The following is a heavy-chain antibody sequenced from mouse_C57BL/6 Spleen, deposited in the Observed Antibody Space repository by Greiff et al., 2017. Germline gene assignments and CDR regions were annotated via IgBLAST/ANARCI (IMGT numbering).Heavy chain of an antibody. CDR3: AKEGSFTTVVAPFAY. V-gene: IGHV3-6*01. CDR2: ISYDGSN. Sequence: ESGPGLVKPSQSLSLTCSVTGYSITSGYYWNWIRQFPGNKLEWMGYISYDGSNNYNPSLKNRISITRDTSKNQFFLKLNSVTTEDTATYYCAKEGSFTTVVAPFAYWGQGTLVTVSA. D-gene: IGHD1-1*01. J-gene: IGHJ3*01. CDR1: GYSITSGYY.